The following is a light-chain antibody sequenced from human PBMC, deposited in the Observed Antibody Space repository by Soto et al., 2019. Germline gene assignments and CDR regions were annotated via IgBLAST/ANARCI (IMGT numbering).Light chain of an antibody. J-gene: IGLJ1*01. Sequence: QYALTQPPSASGSPGQSVTISCTGTSSDVGDYNFVSWYQQHPGKAPKLMIYEVSERPSGVPDRFSGSKSGNTASLTVSGLQAEDEADYYCSSFSGSNNYVFGTGTKLTVL. V-gene: IGLV2-8*01. CDR3: SSFSGSNNYV. CDR1: SSDVGDYNF. CDR2: EVS.